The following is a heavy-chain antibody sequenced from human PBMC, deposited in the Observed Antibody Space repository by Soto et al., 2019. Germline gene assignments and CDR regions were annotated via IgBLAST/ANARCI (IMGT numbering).Heavy chain of an antibody. CDR3: AKDDPPTPFTIFGVVTPTITGTAFSFGAFDI. Sequence: GGSLRLSCAASGFTFSSYAMSWVRQAPGKGLEWVSAISGSGGSTYYADSVKGRFTISRDNSKNTLYLQMNSLRAEDTAVYYCAKDDPPTPFTIFGVVTPTITGTAFSFGAFDIWGQGTMVTVSS. CDR2: ISGSGGST. D-gene: IGHD3-3*01. V-gene: IGHV3-23*01. CDR1: GFTFSSYA. J-gene: IGHJ3*02.